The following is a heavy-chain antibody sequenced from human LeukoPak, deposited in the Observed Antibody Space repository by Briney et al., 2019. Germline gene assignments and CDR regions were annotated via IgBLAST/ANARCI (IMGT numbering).Heavy chain of an antibody. V-gene: IGHV1-46*01. CDR3: ARVGVVEARTLGY. D-gene: IGHD3-22*01. Sequence: VASVKVSCKASGYTFTSYYMHWVRQAPGQGLEWMGIIDPSGGSTSYAQKFQGRVTMTRDMSTSTVYMELSSLRSEDTAVYYCARVGVVEARTLGYWAQGTLVTVSS. CDR2: IDPSGGST. J-gene: IGHJ4*02. CDR1: GYTFTSYY.